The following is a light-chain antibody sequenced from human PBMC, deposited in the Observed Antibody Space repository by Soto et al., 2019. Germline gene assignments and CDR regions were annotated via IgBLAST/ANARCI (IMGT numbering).Light chain of an antibody. CDR1: QSSRY. CDR3: QEYGMSRT. Sequence: EVVLTQSPGTLSLSPEERATLSCRASQSSRYLAWYQQKPGQAPRLLIYDASSRATGIPDRFSGSGSETDFTLTISRLEPEDFAVYFCQEYGMSRTFGQGTKVEIK. J-gene: IGKJ1*01. CDR2: DAS. V-gene: IGKV3-20*01.